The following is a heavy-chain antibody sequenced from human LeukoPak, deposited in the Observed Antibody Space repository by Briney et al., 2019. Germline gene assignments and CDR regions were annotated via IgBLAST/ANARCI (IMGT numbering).Heavy chain of an antibody. CDR3: ARDLCWGCFDD. CDR2: ITSSGGST. V-gene: IGHV3-23*01. CDR1: GFTFNTYG. Sequence: PGGSLRLSCAASGFTFNTYGMTWVRQAPGKGLEWVPAITSSGGSTYYGDSVKGRFTISRDNSRNTLYLQMNSLRVDDTAVYYCARDLCWGCFDDWGQGNLVTVSS. D-gene: IGHD3-10*02. J-gene: IGHJ4*02.